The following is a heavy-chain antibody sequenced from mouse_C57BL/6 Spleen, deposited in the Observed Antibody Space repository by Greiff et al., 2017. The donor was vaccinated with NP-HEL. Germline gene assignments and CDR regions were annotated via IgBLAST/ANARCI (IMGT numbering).Heavy chain of an antibody. CDR2: IHPNSGST. CDR1: GYTFTSYW. V-gene: IGHV1-64*01. Sequence: QVQLQQSGAELVKPGASVKLSCKASGYTFTSYWMHWVKQRPGQGLEWIGMIHPNSGSTNYNEKFKSKATLTVDKSSSTAYMQLSSLTSEDSAVYYCASPMVADWYFDDWGTGTTVTVSS. D-gene: IGHD1-1*02. J-gene: IGHJ1*03. CDR3: ASPMVADWYFDD.